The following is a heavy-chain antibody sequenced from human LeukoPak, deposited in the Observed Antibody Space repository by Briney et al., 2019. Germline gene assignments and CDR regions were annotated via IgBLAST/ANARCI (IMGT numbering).Heavy chain of an antibody. CDR2: INHSGST. J-gene: IGHJ4*02. CDR1: GGSFSGYY. Sequence: SETLSLTCAVYGGSFSGYYWSWIRQPPGKGLEWIGEINHSGSTNYNPSLKSRVTISVDTSKNQFSLKLSSVTAADTAVYYCARPRSTVGRVFDYWGQGTLVTVSS. D-gene: IGHD1-26*01. CDR3: ARPRSTVGRVFDY. V-gene: IGHV4-34*01.